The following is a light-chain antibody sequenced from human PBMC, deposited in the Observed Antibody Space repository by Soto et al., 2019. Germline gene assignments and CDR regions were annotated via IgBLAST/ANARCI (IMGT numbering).Light chain of an antibody. CDR3: QHYNSYSEA. Sequence: IQMTQSPSTLSGSVGHRVTITCRASQTISSWLAWYQQKKGKAPKLLIYKASTLKSGVPSRFSGSGYGTEFNLTISSLQPDDFATYYCQHYNSYSEAFGQGTKVDIK. J-gene: IGKJ1*01. CDR1: QTISSW. V-gene: IGKV1-5*03. CDR2: KAS.